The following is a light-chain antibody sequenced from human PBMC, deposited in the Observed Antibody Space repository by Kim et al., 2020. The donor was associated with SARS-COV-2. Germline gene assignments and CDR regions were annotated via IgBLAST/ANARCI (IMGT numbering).Light chain of an antibody. CDR2: LNS. V-gene: IGLV1-44*01. J-gene: IGLJ2*01. CDR1: NSNSGSNT. CDR3: ATWDDSPDGPV. Sequence: GQSVTISCSGSNSNSGSNTVNWYQQVPGTAPKLLIYLNSQRPSGVPDRFSGSKSGTSASLAISGLQSEDEADYYCATWDDSPDGPVFGGGTQLTVL.